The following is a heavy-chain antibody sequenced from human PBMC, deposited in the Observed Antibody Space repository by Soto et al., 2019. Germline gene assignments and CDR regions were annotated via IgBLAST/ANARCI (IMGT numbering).Heavy chain of an antibody. V-gene: IGHV4-39*01. CDR1: GGSISSSSYY. J-gene: IGHJ5*02. CDR2: IYYSGST. D-gene: IGHD2-2*01. Sequence: QLQLQESGPGLVKPSETLSLTCTVSGGSISSSSYYWGWIRQPPGKGLEWIGSIYYSGSTYYNPSLKSRVTISVDTCKNQFSLELSSVTAADTAVYYCARRGVVPAAIWSWFDPWGQGTLVTVAS. CDR3: ARRGVVPAAIWSWFDP.